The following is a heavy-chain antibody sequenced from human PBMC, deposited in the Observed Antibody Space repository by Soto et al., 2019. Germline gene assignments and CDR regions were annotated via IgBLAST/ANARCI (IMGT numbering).Heavy chain of an antibody. D-gene: IGHD2-2*01. Sequence: QVQLVESGGGVVQPGRSLRLSCAASGFTFSSYGMHWVRQAPGKGLEWVAVISYDGSNKYYADSVKGRFTISRDNSKNTLYLQTNSLGAEDTAVYYGAKDDDKVVLVPAAQTAWGQGTLVTVSS. CDR2: ISYDGSNK. J-gene: IGHJ5*02. V-gene: IGHV3-30*18. CDR1: GFTFSSYG. CDR3: AKDDDKVVLVPAAQTA.